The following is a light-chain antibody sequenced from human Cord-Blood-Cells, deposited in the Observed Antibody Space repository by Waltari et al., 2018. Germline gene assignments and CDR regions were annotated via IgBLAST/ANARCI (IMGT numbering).Light chain of an antibody. CDR3: CSYAGSSTVV. CDR2: EGS. Sequence: QSALTQPASVSGSPGQPLTISGPGTSSDVGSYNLVSWYQQHPGKAPKLLIHEGSKRPSGVSNRFSGSKSGNTASLTISGLQAEDEADYYCCSYAGSSTVVFGGGTKLTVL. V-gene: IGLV2-23*01. J-gene: IGLJ2*01. CDR1: SSDVGSYNL.